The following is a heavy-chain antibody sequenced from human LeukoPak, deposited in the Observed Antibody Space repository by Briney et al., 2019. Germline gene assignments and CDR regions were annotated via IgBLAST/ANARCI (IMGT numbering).Heavy chain of an antibody. CDR3: ARLGGDGTNWFDP. CDR2: IYYSGST. Sequence: SETLSLTCTVSGGSISSSSYYWGWIRQPPGKGLEWIGSIYYSGSTYYNPSLKSRVTISVDTSKNQFSLKLSSVTAADTAVYYCARLGGDGTNWFDPWGQGTLVTVSS. V-gene: IGHV4-39*07. CDR1: GGSISSSSYY. D-gene: IGHD1-26*01. J-gene: IGHJ5*02.